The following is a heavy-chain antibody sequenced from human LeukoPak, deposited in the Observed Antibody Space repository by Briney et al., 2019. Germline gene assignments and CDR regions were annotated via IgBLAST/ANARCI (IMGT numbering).Heavy chain of an antibody. CDR1: GGTFSSYA. CDR3: ARNPAEPYYYDSSGYYRVYFDY. D-gene: IGHD3-22*01. V-gene: IGHV1-69*13. J-gene: IGHJ4*02. CDR2: IIPIFGTA. Sequence: SVKVSCKASGGTFSSYAISWVRQAPGQGLEWMGGIIPIFGTANYVQKFQGRVTITADESTSTAYMELSSLRSEDTAVYYCARNPAEPYYYDSSGYYRVYFDYWGQGTLVTVSS.